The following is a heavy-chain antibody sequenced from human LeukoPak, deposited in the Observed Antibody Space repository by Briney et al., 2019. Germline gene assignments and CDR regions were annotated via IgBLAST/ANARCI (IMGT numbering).Heavy chain of an antibody. J-gene: IGHJ6*04. CDR1: GNSVSELS. CDR3: ATEWDV. V-gene: IGHV1-24*01. CDR2: FAPEYDKT. Sequence: ASVKVSCKVSGNSVSELSMHWVRQAPGKGLEWMGGFAPEYDKTIYAQKFQGRVSMTEDTSTDTAYMELINLRADDTAVYYCATEWDVWDNGTTVTVSS.